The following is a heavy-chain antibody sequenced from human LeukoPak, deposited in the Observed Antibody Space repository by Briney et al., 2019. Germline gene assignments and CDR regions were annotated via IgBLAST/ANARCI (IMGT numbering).Heavy chain of an antibody. CDR3: ARGAGSSWQNFDY. Sequence: SQTLSLTCAVSGGSISSGGYSWSWIRQPPGKGLEWIGYIYHSGSTYYNPSLKSRVTISVDTSKNQFSLKLSSVTAADTAVYYCARGAGSSWQNFDYWGQGTLVTVSS. D-gene: IGHD6-13*01. V-gene: IGHV4-30-2*01. J-gene: IGHJ4*02. CDR1: GGSISSGGYS. CDR2: IYHSGST.